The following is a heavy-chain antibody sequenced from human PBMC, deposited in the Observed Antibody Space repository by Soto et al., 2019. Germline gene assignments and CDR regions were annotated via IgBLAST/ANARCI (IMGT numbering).Heavy chain of an antibody. CDR3: AKGGSSSSRSHFDY. D-gene: IGHD6-13*01. V-gene: IGHV3-9*01. CDR2: ISWNSGSI. Sequence: LRLSCAASGFTFDDYAMLWVRQAPGKGLEWVSGISWNSGSIGYADSVKGRFTISRDNAKNSLYLQMNSLRAEDTALYYCAKGGSSSSRSHFDYWGQGTLVTVSS. J-gene: IGHJ4*02. CDR1: GFTFDDYA.